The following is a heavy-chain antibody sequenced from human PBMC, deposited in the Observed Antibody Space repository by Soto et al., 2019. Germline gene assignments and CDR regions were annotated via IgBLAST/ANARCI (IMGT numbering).Heavy chain of an antibody. Sequence: SVKVSCKASGGTFSSYAISWVRQAPGQGLEWMGGIIPIFGTANYAQKFQGRVTITADESTSTAYMELSSLRSEDTAEYYCASAGVVGAPFNYYGMDVWGQGTTVTVSS. V-gene: IGHV1-69*13. CDR3: ASAGVVGAPFNYYGMDV. CDR1: GGTFSSYA. J-gene: IGHJ6*02. D-gene: IGHD2-15*01. CDR2: IIPIFGTA.